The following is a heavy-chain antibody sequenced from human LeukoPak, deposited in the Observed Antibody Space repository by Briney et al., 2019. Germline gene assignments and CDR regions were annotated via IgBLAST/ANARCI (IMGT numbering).Heavy chain of an antibody. D-gene: IGHD5-12*01. CDR1: GYTFTSYY. Sequence: ASVKVSCKASGYTFTSYYIHWVRQAPGQGLNWMGIINPSGGSTSYAQKFQGRVTMTRDTSTSTVYMELSSLRSEDTAVYYCARAAIGYSAYPEPFDYWGQGTLVTVSS. V-gene: IGHV1-46*01. CDR2: INPSGGST. J-gene: IGHJ4*02. CDR3: ARAAIGYSAYPEPFDY.